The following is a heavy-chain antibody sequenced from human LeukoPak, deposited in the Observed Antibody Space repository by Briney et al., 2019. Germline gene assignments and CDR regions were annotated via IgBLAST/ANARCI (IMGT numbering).Heavy chain of an antibody. D-gene: IGHD3-10*01. CDR3: ARVRWVTGSYYAVFDY. CDR1: GGSISSGSYY. J-gene: IGHJ4*02. CDR2: IYTSGST. V-gene: IGHV4-61*02. Sequence: SETLSLTCTVSGGSISSGSYYWSWIRQPAGKGLEWIGRIYTSGSTNYNPSLKSRVTISVDTSKNQFSLKLSSVTAADTAVYYCARVRWVTGSYYAVFDYWGQGTLVTVSS.